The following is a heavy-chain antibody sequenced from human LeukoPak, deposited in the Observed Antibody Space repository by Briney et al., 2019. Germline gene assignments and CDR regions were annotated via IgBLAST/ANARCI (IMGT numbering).Heavy chain of an antibody. CDR1: GFTFSSFG. D-gene: IGHD3-22*01. CDR3: ARDYYSRFDY. J-gene: IGHJ4*02. CDR2: INSEGSST. Sequence: GGSLRLSCAASGFTFSSFGMNWVRQAPGKGLVWVSRINSEGSSTTYADSVKGRFTISRDNAKNTLILQMNSLRAEDTAVYYCARDYYSRFDYWGQGTLVTVSS. V-gene: IGHV3-74*01.